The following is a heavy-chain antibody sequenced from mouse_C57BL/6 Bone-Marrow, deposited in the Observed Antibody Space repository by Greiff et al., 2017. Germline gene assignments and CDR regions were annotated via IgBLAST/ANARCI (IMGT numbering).Heavy chain of an antibody. J-gene: IGHJ2*01. CDR3: AREARQLRLHFDY. CDR1: GYSITSGYY. CDR2: ISYDGSN. Sequence: VQLQQSGPGLVKPSQSLSLTCSVTGYSITSGYYWNWIRQFPGNKLEWMGYISYDGSNNYNPSLKNRISITRDTSKNQFFLKLNSVTTEDTATYYCAREARQLRLHFDYWGQGTTLTVSS. V-gene: IGHV3-6*01. D-gene: IGHD3-2*02.